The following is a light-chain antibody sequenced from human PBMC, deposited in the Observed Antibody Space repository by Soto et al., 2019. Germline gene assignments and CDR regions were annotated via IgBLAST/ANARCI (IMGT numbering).Light chain of an antibody. CDR1: QDISNY. CDR2: DAS. Sequence: DIQMTQSPSSLSASVGDRVTITCQASQDISNYLNWYQQKPGKAPKLLIYDASNLETGVPSRFSGSGSGTDFTFTISSLQPEDIATYYCQQYDNLPPGTFGVGTNVEIK. V-gene: IGKV1-33*01. J-gene: IGKJ4*01. CDR3: QQYDNLPPGT.